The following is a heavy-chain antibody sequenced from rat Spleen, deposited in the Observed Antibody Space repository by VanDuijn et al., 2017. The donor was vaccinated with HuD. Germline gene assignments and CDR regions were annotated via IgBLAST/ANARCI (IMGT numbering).Heavy chain of an antibody. CDR1: GFTLSDYT. D-gene: IGHD1-10*01. V-gene: IGHV5-7*01. CDR3: ARHAPLITTGENYFDY. J-gene: IGHJ2*01. Sequence: EVQLVESGGGLVQPGRSLKLSCAASGFTLSDYTMAWVRQAPKMGLEWVATIIYDGSRTYYRDSVKGRFTISRDNAKSTLYLQMNSLRSEDTATYYCARHAPLITTGENYFDYWGQGVMVTVSS. CDR2: IIYDGSRT.